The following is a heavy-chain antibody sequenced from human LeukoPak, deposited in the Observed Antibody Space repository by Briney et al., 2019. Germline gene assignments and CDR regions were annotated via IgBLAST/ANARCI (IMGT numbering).Heavy chain of an antibody. D-gene: IGHD2-15*01. Sequence: RASVKVSCKASGYRFTSYYINWVRQATGHGLEWMGWMNPHSGGADYAQKFQGRVTMTRSTSTDTAYMELSSLTAEDTAVYYCARVCSGGSCLDFWGRGTLVTVSS. J-gene: IGHJ2*01. V-gene: IGHV1-8*01. CDR2: MNPHSGGA. CDR3: ARVCSGGSCLDF. CDR1: GYRFTSYY.